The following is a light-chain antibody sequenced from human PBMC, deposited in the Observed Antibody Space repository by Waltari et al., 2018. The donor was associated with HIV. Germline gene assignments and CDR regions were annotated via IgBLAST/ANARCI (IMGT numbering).Light chain of an antibody. J-gene: IGKJ1*01. CDR3: HQYSSFPRT. CDR1: EGIGNH. Sequence: AIRMTQSPSSVSASTGDRVTITCRASEGIGNHLAWYRHYPGKAPQVLIYGASELQSGVPSRFGGTSSGTNFTLTISCLQSEDFATYFCHQYSSFPRTFGQGTKVE. V-gene: IGKV1-8*01. CDR2: GAS.